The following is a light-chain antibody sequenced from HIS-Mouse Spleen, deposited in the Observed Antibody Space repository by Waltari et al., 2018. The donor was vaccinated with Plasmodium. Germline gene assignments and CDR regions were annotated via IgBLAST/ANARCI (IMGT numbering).Light chain of an antibody. CDR2: DVS. CDR3: CSYAGSYTYV. Sequence: QSALTQPRSVSGSPGQSVTISCTGTSSAVGGDNDVSWYQQPPGNAPKLMIYDVSKRPSGVPDRFSGSKSGNTASLTISGLQAEDEADYYCCSYAGSYTYVFGTGTKVTVL. V-gene: IGLV2-11*01. J-gene: IGLJ1*01. CDR1: SSAVGGDND.